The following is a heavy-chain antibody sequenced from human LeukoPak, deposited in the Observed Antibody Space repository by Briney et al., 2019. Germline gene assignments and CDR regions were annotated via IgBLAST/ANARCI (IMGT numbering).Heavy chain of an antibody. J-gene: IGHJ4*02. V-gene: IGHV4-61*05. CDR3: ARQGDSGRSYDY. CDR2: IYYSGST. Sequence: SETLSLTCTVSGGSISRSSFYWGWFRQPPGKGLEWIGHIYYSGSTNYNPSLKSRVTISLDTSKNQFSLNLRSVTAADTAVYFCARQGDSGRSYDYWGQGTLVTVSS. D-gene: IGHD3-22*01. CDR1: GGSISRSSFY.